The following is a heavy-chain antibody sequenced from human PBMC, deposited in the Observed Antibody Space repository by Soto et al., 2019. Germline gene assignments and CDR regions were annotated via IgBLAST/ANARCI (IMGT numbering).Heavy chain of an antibody. CDR1: GGTFSSYA. Sequence: ASVKVSCKASGGTFSSYAISWVRQAPGQGLEWMGGIIPIFGTANYAQKFQGRVTITADESTSTAYMELSSLRSEDTAVYYCARAGEVGTAMVTWDYYYGMDVWGQGTTVTVSS. CDR2: IIPIFGTA. D-gene: IGHD5-18*01. V-gene: IGHV1-69*13. CDR3: ARAGEVGTAMVTWDYYYGMDV. J-gene: IGHJ6*02.